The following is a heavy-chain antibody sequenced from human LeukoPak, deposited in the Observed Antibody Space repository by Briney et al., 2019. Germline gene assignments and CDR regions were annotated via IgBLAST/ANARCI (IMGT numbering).Heavy chain of an antibody. D-gene: IGHD3-22*01. J-gene: IGHJ4*02. CDR3: ARSFSPNYYDLLDY. CDR2: IYYSGST. Sequence: PSETLSLTCTVSGGSISTYYWSWIRQPPGKGLEWNGYIYYSGSTNYNPSLKSRVTISLDTSKNQFSLKLNSVTAADTAMYYCARSFSPNYYDLLDYWGQGTLVTVSS. V-gene: IGHV4-59*01. CDR1: GGSISTYY.